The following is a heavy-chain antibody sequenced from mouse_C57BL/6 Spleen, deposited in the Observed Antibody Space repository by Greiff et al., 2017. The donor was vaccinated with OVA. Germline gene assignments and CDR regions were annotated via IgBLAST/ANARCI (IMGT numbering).Heavy chain of an antibody. CDR1: GYTFTSYW. Sequence: QVHVKQPGAELVMPGASVKLSCKASGYTFTSYWMHWVKQRPGQGLEWIGEIDPSDSYTNYNQKFKGKSTLTVDKSSSTAYMQLSSLTSEDSAVYYCARGVTTRTWFAYWGQGTLVTVSA. J-gene: IGHJ3*01. D-gene: IGHD2-12*01. CDR2: IDPSDSYT. V-gene: IGHV1-69*01. CDR3: ARGVTTRTWFAY.